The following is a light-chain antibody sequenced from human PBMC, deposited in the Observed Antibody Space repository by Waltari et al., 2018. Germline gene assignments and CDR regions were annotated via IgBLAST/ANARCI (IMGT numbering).Light chain of an antibody. CDR3: GTWESSLSGAV. V-gene: IGLV1-51*02. CDR2: EDN. CDR1: RSHIGNNY. Sequence: QSVLTQPPSVPAAPGQRVTLPCSGGRSHIGNNYVAWYRQFPGTAPKLLIYEDNESPSGFPGRFSGSKSGTAATLDITGLQAGDEADYYCGTWESSLSGAVFGGGTHLTVL. J-gene: IGLJ7*01.